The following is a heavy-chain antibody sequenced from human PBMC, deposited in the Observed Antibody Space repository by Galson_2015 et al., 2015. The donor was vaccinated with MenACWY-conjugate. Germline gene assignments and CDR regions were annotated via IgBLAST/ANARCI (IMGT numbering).Heavy chain of an antibody. J-gene: IGHJ4*02. CDR1: GYTFTVYG. Sequence: SCKASGYTFTVYGLNWVRQAPGQGLEWMGWISTNNGNTAFAQKFQGRVTMTRETSTSTVYMELRSLRSDDTAMYYCARDHLYCNSAGCVGSGTTLEYWGQGTLVTVSS. D-gene: IGHD2/OR15-2a*01. CDR3: ARDHLYCNSAGCVGSGTTLEY. CDR2: ISTNNGNT. V-gene: IGHV1-18*04.